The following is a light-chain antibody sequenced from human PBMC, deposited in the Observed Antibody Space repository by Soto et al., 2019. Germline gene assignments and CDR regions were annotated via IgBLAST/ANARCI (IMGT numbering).Light chain of an antibody. CDR2: DAS. CDR1: QSVSRN. Sequence: EIVMTQSQATLSVSPGERATLSCRASQSVSRNLAWYQQKPGQAPRLLIYDASARATGIPARFSGSGSGTEFTLTISSLQSEDFAVYYCQQYNNWPPMAFGQGTKVEIK. J-gene: IGKJ1*01. CDR3: QQYNNWPPMA. V-gene: IGKV3-15*01.